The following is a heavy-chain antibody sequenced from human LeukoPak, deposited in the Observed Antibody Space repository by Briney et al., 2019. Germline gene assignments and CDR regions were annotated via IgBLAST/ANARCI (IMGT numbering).Heavy chain of an antibody. V-gene: IGHV3-21*01. D-gene: IGHD3-10*01. CDR1: GFTFRSYS. J-gene: IGHJ4*02. CDR2: ISSSSSYI. CDR3: AREETDYYGSGSYFPDY. Sequence: GGSLRLSCAASGFTFRSYSMNWVRQAPGKGLEWVSSISSSSSYIYYADSVKGRFTISRDNAKNSLYLQMNSLRAEDTAVYYCAREETDYYGSGSYFPDYWGQGTLVTVSS.